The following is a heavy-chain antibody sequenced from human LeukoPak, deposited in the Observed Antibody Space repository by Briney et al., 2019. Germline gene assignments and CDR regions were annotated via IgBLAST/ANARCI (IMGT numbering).Heavy chain of an antibody. D-gene: IGHD2-21*02. CDR3: AREVGVTNYFDY. Sequence: LAGGSLRLSCAASGFIFSSYEMNWVRQVPGKGLEWVSYISSGGDNIYYADSVKGRFTISRDSAKNSLYLQMNSLRPEDTAFYYCAREVGVTNYFDYWGQGTLVTVSS. CDR2: ISSGGDNI. V-gene: IGHV3-48*03. CDR1: GFIFSSYE. J-gene: IGHJ4*02.